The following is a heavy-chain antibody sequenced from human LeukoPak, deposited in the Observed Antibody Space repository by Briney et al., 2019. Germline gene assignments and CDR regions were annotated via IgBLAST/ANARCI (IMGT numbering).Heavy chain of an antibody. D-gene: IGHD6-19*01. Sequence: GGSLRLSCAASGFIFSNYGMNWVRQAPGKGLEWISYISSSSNTIYYADSVKGRFTISRDNAKNSLYLQMNSLRADDTAVYYCAREGAPYRRGSTWFDPWGQGTLVTVSS. CDR1: GFIFSNYG. CDR3: AREGAPYRRGSTWFDP. V-gene: IGHV3-48*04. CDR2: ISSSSNTI. J-gene: IGHJ5*02.